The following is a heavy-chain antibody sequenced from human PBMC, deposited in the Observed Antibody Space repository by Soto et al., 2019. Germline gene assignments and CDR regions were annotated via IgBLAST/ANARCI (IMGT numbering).Heavy chain of an antibody. CDR3: AYKPPRTNQGWAVGMEV. V-gene: IGHV3-53*01. J-gene: IGHJ6*04. CDR1: GFTVTSNY. Sequence: PEGSLRLSCLASGFTVTSNYMIWVRQPPGKGLEWVSTTFSGGSTTYADSVKGRLTISRDNSKNTVYLQMYNLRVDDPAVQYCAYKPPRTNQGWAVGMEVSGKGTTVTVSS. D-gene: IGHD1-1*01. CDR2: TFSGGST.